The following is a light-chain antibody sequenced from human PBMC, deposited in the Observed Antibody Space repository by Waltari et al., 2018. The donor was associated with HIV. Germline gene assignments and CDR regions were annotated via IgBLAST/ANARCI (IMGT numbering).Light chain of an antibody. J-gene: IGLJ2*01. CDR1: SSDVGSYNL. CDR2: EVN. V-gene: IGLV2-23*02. CDR3: CSYAIGGTFV. Sequence: QPALTQPASVSASPGQSITMSCTGTSSDVGSYNLVSWYQQNPGKAPKLTIYEVNKRPPGITNRFSGFKSGNTASLTITGLQAEDEADYHCCSYAIGGTFVFGGGTKVTVL.